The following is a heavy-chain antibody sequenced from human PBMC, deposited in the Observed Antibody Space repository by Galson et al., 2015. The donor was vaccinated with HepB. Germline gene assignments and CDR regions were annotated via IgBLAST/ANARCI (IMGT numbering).Heavy chain of an antibody. D-gene: IGHD3-16*01. V-gene: IGHV1-18*04. J-gene: IGHJ4*02. CDR3: ARVSARRAVFGSVHDY. Sequence: SVKVSCKASGYTFTSYGISWVRQAPGQGLEWMGWISAYNGNTNYAQKLQGRVTMTTDTSTSTAYMELRSLRSDDTAVYYCARVSARRAVFGSVHDYWGQGTLVTVSS. CDR1: GYTFTSYG. CDR2: ISAYNGNT.